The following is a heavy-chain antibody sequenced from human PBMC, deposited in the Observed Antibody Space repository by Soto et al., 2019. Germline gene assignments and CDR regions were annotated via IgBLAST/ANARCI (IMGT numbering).Heavy chain of an antibody. V-gene: IGHV4-34*01. CDR3: ARGIIRRSGPHIQYYYMDV. Sequence: SETLSLTCAVYGWSFSGYYWSWIRQPPGKGLEWIGEINHSGSTNYNPSLKGRVTISVDTSKNQFSLKLSSVTAADTAVYYCARGIIRRSGPHIQYYYMDVWGKGTTVTVSS. D-gene: IGHD5-12*01. CDR1: GWSFSGYY. CDR2: INHSGST. J-gene: IGHJ6*03.